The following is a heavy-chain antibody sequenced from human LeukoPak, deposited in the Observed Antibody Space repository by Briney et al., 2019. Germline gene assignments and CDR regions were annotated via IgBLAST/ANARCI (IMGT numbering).Heavy chain of an antibody. D-gene: IGHD3-10*01. CDR1: GGSISSGSYY. V-gene: IGHV4-61*02. CDR3: ARVAWGVFGGLSDYYYYYMDV. Sequence: PSETLSLTCTVSGGSISSGSYYWSWIRQPAGKGLEWIGRIYTSGSTNYNPSLKSRVTISVDTSKNQFSLKLSSVTAADTAVYYCARVAWGVFGGLSDYYYYYMDVWGKGTTVTISS. J-gene: IGHJ6*03. CDR2: IYTSGST.